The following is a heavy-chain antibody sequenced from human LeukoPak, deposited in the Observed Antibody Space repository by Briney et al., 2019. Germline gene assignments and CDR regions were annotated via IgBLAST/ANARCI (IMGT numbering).Heavy chain of an antibody. CDR3: ARHSLLWFGDLLGGGPFYYMDV. V-gene: IGHV5-51*01. D-gene: IGHD3-10*01. J-gene: IGHJ6*03. Sequence: KPGESLKISCKGSGYSFTSYWIGWVRQMPGKGLEWMGIIYPGDSDTRYSPSFQGQVTISADKSISTAYLQWSSLKASDTAMYYCARHSLLWFGDLLGGGPFYYMDVWGKGTTVTVSS. CDR2: IYPGDSDT. CDR1: GYSFTSYW.